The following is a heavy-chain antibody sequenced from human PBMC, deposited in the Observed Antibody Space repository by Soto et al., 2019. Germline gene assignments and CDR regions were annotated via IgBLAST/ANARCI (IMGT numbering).Heavy chain of an antibody. Sequence: PSETMSLTSTVAGVYIGNYYGSWIRQSPGKGLEWIGYTHDSGSTNYNPSLKSRVTMSVDTSKNQFSLKLSSVTAADTAVYYCARHSYCSSICWFDPWGQGTLVTVSS. D-gene: IGHD2-2*01. CDR2: THDSGST. V-gene: IGHV4-59*08. CDR1: GVYIGNYY. CDR3: ARHSYCSSICWFDP. J-gene: IGHJ5*02.